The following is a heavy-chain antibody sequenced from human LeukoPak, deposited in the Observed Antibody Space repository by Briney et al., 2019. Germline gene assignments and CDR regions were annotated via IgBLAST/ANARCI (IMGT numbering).Heavy chain of an antibody. Sequence: GGSLRLSCAASGFTFSSYSMSWVRQAPGKGLEWVSSISSSSSYIYYADSVKGRFTISRNSAKNSLNLQMNSLRAEDTAVYYCTREGTIVDGDAFDLWGRGTMVTVSS. CDR2: ISSSSSYI. D-gene: IGHD2-15*01. CDR3: TREGTIVDGDAFDL. CDR1: GFTFSSYS. V-gene: IGHV3-21*06. J-gene: IGHJ3*01.